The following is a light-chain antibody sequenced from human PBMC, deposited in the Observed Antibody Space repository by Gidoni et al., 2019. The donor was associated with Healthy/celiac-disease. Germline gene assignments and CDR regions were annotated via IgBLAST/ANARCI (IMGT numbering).Light chain of an antibody. CDR2: DKN. V-gene: IGLV3-19*01. Sequence: SSVLTQYPALCVALGPSVRITCRGDSIRSYYASRYQQKPGQAPVLVIYDKNNRPSGIPERFSGSSSGNTASMTISGAQAEDEADYYCNSRDSRGNHRFWVFGGGTKLTVL. CDR1: SIRSYY. J-gene: IGLJ3*02. CDR3: NSRDSRGNHRFWV.